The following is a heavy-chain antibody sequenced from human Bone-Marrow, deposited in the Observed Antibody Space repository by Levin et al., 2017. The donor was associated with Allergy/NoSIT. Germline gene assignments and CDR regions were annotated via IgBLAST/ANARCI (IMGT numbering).Heavy chain of an antibody. J-gene: IGHJ5*02. CDR3: ARGWRSSLLRGEIINWFDP. CDR2: IFHSGSA. V-gene: IGHV4-30-2*01. D-gene: IGHD3-10*01. CDR1: GGSMSSGGYS. Sequence: SQTLSLTCAVSGGSMSSGGYSWSWLRQPPGKGLEWIGHIFHSGSAYYNPALKSRVTISVDRSKNKLSLKLSSVTAADTAVYYCARGWRSSLLRGEIINWFDPWGRGTLVIVSS.